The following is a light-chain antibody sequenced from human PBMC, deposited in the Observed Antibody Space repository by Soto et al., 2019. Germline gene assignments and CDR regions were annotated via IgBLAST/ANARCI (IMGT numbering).Light chain of an antibody. CDR1: QTISSW. CDR2: KTS. V-gene: IGKV1-5*03. J-gene: IGKJ5*01. Sequence: DIQMTQSPSTLSASVGDRFTIACRASQTISSWVAWYQQKPGKAPRLLIYKTSSLESGVPSRFSGSGSGTEFTLTISGLQPDDFASYYCQQYNNWPITFGQGTRLEIK. CDR3: QQYNNWPIT.